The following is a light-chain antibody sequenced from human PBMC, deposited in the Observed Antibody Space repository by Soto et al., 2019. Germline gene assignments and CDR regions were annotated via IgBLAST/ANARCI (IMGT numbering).Light chain of an antibody. CDR1: SSDVGGYNY. J-gene: IGLJ1*01. Sequence: QSALTQPRSVSGSPGQSVTISCTGTSSDVGGYNYVSWYQQHPGKAPKLMIYDVSKRPSGVPDRFSGSKSGNTASLTISGLQAEDEADYYCCSYAGSCTEVVGTGTKVTVL. V-gene: IGLV2-11*01. CDR2: DVS. CDR3: CSYAGSCTEV.